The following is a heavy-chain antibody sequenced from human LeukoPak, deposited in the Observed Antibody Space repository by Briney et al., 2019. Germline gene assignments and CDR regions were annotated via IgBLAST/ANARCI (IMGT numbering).Heavy chain of an antibody. Sequence: PGGSLRLSCAASGFTLSSYAMSWVRQAPGKGLEWVSAISGSGGSTDYADSVKGRFTISRDNSKNTLYLQMNSLRAEDTAVYYCAKDPGNDYGDFFDYWGQGTLVTVSS. D-gene: IGHD4-17*01. J-gene: IGHJ4*02. CDR3: AKDPGNDYGDFFDY. CDR1: GFTLSSYA. V-gene: IGHV3-23*01. CDR2: ISGSGGST.